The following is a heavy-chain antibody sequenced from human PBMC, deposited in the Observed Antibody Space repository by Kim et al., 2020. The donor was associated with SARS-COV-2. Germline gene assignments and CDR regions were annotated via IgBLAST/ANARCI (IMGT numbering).Heavy chain of an antibody. CDR2: ISYDGSNK. CDR1: GFTFSSYA. J-gene: IGHJ4*02. D-gene: IGHD6-13*01. Sequence: GGSLRLSCAASGFTFSSYAMHWVRQAPGKGLEWVAVISYDGSNKYYADSVKGRFTISRDNSKNTLYLQMNSLRAEDTAVYYCARDLPGGYSSSWWGLFDYWGQGTLVTVSS. CDR3: ARDLPGGYSSSWWGLFDY. V-gene: IGHV3-30*04.